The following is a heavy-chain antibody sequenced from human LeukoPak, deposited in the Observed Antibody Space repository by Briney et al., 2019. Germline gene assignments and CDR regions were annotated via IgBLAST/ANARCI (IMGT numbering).Heavy chain of an antibody. J-gene: IGHJ4*02. V-gene: IGHV4-39*01. CDR2: IYYSGST. Sequence: PSETLSLTCTVSGGSISSSSYYWGWIRQPPGKGLEWIGSIYYSGSTYYNPSLKSRVTISVDTSKNQFSLKLSSVTAADTAVYYCARRLGGWYPFDYWGQGTLVTVSS. CDR1: GGSISSSSYY. CDR3: ARRLGGWYPFDY. D-gene: IGHD6-19*01.